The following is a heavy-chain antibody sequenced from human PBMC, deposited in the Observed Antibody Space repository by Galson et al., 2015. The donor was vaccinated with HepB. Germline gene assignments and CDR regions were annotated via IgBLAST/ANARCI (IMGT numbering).Heavy chain of an antibody. CDR3: ARVAGLTGYCDS. J-gene: IGHJ5*01. D-gene: IGHD3-9*01. CDR2: ISYAGSTT. Sequence: SLRLACAAAGFTFSSPAMHWVRQAPGKGLEWVAVISYAGSTTYYADSVKGRFTISRDTSKNTVFLQMNSLRAEDTAVYYCARVAGLTGYCDSWGQGTLVVVSS. CDR1: GFTFSSPA. V-gene: IGHV3-30*04.